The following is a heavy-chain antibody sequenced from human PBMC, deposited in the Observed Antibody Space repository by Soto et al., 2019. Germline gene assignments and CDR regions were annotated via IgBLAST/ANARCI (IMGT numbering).Heavy chain of an antibody. J-gene: IGHJ4*02. CDR1: GFTFSSYA. Sequence: PGGSLRLSCAASGFTFSSYAMSWVRQAPGKGLEWVSAISGSGGSTYYADSVKGRFTISRDNSKNTLYLQMNSLRAEDTAVYYCAKDSLSYDSSDYYERFDYWGQGTLVTVSS. V-gene: IGHV3-23*01. D-gene: IGHD3-22*01. CDR2: ISGSGGST. CDR3: AKDSLSYDSSDYYERFDY.